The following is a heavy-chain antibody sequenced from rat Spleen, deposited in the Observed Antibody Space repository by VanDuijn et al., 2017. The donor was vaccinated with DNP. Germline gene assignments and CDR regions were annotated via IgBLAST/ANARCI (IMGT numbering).Heavy chain of an antibody. D-gene: IGHD1-11*01. Sequence: EVQLVESSGGLVQPGRSLKLSCAASGFTFRDYTMAWVRQAPKKGLEWVATIIYDGSNTYYRDSVKGRFTISRDNAKSTLYLEMDSLRSEDTATYYCARRGTTGMHYFDYWGQGVMVTVSS. CDR1: GFTFRDYT. CDR3: ARRGTTGMHYFDY. CDR2: IIYDGSNT. V-gene: IGHV5-17*01. J-gene: IGHJ2*01.